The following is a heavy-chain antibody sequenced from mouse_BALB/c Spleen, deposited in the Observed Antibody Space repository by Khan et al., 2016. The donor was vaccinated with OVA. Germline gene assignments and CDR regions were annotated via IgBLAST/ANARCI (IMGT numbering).Heavy chain of an antibody. Sequence: LVESGPELKKPGETVKISCKASGYTFTHYGMNWVKQAPGKGLKWMGWINTYTGEPTYADDFKGRVAFSLETSASTAYLQINNLKNEDTATYFCARPPYFSYVMVYWGQGTSVTVSS. J-gene: IGHJ4*01. V-gene: IGHV9-3-1*01. CDR1: GYTFTHYG. D-gene: IGHD2-10*01. CDR3: ARPPYFSYVMVY. CDR2: INTYTGEP.